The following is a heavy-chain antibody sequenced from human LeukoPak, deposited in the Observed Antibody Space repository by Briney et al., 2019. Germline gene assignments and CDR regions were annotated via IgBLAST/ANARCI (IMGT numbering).Heavy chain of an antibody. J-gene: IGHJ6*03. D-gene: IGHD2-21*02. V-gene: IGHV4-34*01. CDR1: GGSFSGYY. CDR2: INHSGST. CDR3: ASLSSGCGGDCYSSPIRYYYSMDV. Sequence: SETLSLTCAVYGGSFSGYYWSWIRQPPGKGLEWIGEINHSGSTNYNPSLKSRVTISVDTSKNQFSLKLSSVTAADTAVYYCASLSSGCGGDCYSSPIRYYYSMDVWGKGTTVTVSS.